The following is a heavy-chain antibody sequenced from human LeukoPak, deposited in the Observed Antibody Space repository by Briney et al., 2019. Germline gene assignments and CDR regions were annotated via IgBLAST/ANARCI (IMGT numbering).Heavy chain of an antibody. D-gene: IGHD6-19*01. CDR1: GFKFSDFW. CDR2: IKEDGSEE. J-gene: IGHJ4*02. Sequence: PGGSLRLSCAASGFKFSDFWMTWVRQTPGKGLEWVDNIKEDGSEEYHVDSVKGRFTISRDNTKSSLFLQMNSLRAEDTAVYYCARPRGPPIQWLVDYWGQGTLVTVSS. V-gene: IGHV3-7*03. CDR3: ARPRGPPIQWLVDY.